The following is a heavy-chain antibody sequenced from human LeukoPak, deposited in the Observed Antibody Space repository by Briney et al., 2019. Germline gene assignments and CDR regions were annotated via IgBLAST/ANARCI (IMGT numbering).Heavy chain of an antibody. J-gene: IGHJ5*02. CDR3: ARVPPVTTRRRWFDP. CDR2: INHSGST. D-gene: IGHD4-17*01. V-gene: IGHV4-34*01. Sequence: SETLSLTCAVYGGSFSGYYWSWIRQPPGKGLEWIGEINHSGSTNYNPSLKSRVTISVDTSKNQFSLKLSSVTAADTAVYYCARVPPVTTRRRWFDPWGQGTLVTVSS. CDR1: GGSFSGYY.